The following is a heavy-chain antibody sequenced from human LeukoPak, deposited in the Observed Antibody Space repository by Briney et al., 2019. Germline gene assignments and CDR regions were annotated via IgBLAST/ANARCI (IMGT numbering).Heavy chain of an antibody. Sequence: PSETLSLTCAVSGGSISSSNWWSCVRQHPGKGLEWIGEIYHSGSTNHNPSHKSRVTISVDKSKNQFSLKLSSVTAADTAVYYCERAGWSDLFDYWGQGTLVTVSS. CDR2: IYHSGST. V-gene: IGHV4-4*02. D-gene: IGHD1-1*01. CDR3: ERAGWSDLFDY. CDR1: GGSISSSNW. J-gene: IGHJ4*02.